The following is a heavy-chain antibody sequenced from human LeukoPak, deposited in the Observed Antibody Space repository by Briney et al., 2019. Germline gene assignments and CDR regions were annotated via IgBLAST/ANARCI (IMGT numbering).Heavy chain of an antibody. V-gene: IGHV1-69*01. CDR2: IIPTFGTA. CDR3: AREGGDGIVGALRGYMDV. J-gene: IGHJ6*03. CDR1: GYSFTSYA. D-gene: IGHD1-26*01. Sequence: KISCKGSGYSFTSYAISWVRQAPGQGLEWMGGIIPTFGTANYAQKFQGRVTITADESTSTAYMELSSLRSEDTAVYYCAREGGDGIVGALRGYMDVWGKGTTVTVSS.